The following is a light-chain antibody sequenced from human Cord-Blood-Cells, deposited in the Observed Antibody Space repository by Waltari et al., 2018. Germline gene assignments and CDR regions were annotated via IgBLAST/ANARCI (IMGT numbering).Light chain of an antibody. Sequence: EIVLTQSPGTLSLSPGDRATLSCRASQSVSSSYLAWYQQKPGQALRLLIYGASSRATGIPDRFSGSGSGTDFTLTISRLEPEDFAVYYCQQYGSSPLTFGPGTKVDIK. CDR3: QQYGSSPLT. CDR2: GAS. J-gene: IGKJ3*01. V-gene: IGKV3-20*01. CDR1: QSVSSSY.